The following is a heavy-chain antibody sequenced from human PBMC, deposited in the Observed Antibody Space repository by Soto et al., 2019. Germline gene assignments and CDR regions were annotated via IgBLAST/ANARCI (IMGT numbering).Heavy chain of an antibody. CDR2: ISGSGGST. CDR1: GFTFSSYA. Sequence: GGSLRLSCAASGFTFSSYAMSWVRQAPGKGLEWVSAISGSGGSTYYADSVKGRFTISRDNSKNTLYLQMNSLRAEDTAVYYCAKHVLLWFGELLYFDYWGQGTLVTXSS. CDR3: AKHVLLWFGELLYFDY. D-gene: IGHD3-10*01. V-gene: IGHV3-23*01. J-gene: IGHJ4*02.